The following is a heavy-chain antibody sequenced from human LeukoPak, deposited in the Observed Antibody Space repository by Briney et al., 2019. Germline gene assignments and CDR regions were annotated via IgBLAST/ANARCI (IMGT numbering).Heavy chain of an antibody. J-gene: IGHJ5*02. Sequence: GGSLRLSCAASGFTFSSYGMHWVRQAPGKGLEWVAVIWYDGSNKYYADSVKGRFTISRDNSKNTLYLQMNSLRAEDTAVYYCARGYYDSSDYNWFDPWGQGTLVTVSS. CDR3: ARGYYDSSDYNWFDP. D-gene: IGHD3-22*01. CDR1: GFTFSSYG. V-gene: IGHV3-33*01. CDR2: IWYDGSNK.